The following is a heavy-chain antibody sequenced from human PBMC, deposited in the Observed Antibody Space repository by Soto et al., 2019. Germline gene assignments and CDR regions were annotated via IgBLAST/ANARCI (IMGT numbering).Heavy chain of an antibody. CDR1: GFTFSSYA. CDR3: ARDHRSYYDSSGYYG. CDR2: INGGGGST. Sequence: PGGSLRLSCAASGFTFSSYAMSWVRQAPGKGLEWVSGINGGGGSTYYADSVNGRFTISRDNSKNTLYLQMNSLRAEDTAVYYCARDHRSYYDSSGYYGWGQGTLVTVSS. J-gene: IGHJ4*02. D-gene: IGHD3-22*01. V-gene: IGHV3-23*01.